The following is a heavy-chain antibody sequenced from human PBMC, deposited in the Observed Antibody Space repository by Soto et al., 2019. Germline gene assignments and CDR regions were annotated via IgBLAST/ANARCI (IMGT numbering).Heavy chain of an antibody. CDR2: ISGSGGST. J-gene: IGHJ6*02. CDR3: ATKDSTKQEHYYYYGMDV. D-gene: IGHD1-1*01. Sequence: PGGSLRLSCAASGFTFSSYAMSWVRQAPGKGLEWVSAISGSGGSTYYADSVKGRFTISRDNSKNTLYLQMNSLRAEDTAVYYCATKDSTKQEHYYYYGMDVWGQGTTVTVS. CDR1: GFTFSSYA. V-gene: IGHV3-23*01.